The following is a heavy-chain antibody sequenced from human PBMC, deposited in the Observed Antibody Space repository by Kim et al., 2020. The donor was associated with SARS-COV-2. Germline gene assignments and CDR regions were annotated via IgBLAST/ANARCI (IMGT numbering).Heavy chain of an antibody. CDR2: IKSKTDGGTA. V-gene: IGHV3-15*01. J-gene: IGHJ4*02. CDR1: GIPFSNAW. CDR3: TTVSMR. Sequence: GGSLRLSYAVSGIPFSNAWFNWVRQSPGKGLEWVGRIKSKTDGGTADLAAPVKGRFAISRDDSKNTLSLLMNNVETDDSAVYYCTTVSMRWGQGTLVTVS. D-gene: IGHD2-2*01.